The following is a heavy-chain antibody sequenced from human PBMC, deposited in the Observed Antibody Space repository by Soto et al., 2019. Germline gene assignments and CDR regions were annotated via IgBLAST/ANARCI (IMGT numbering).Heavy chain of an antibody. Sequence: PGGALRVSCAASGFTFSRYAMSWVRQAPGKGLEWVSAISGSGGSTYYADSVKGRFTISRDNSKNTLYLQMNSLRAEDTAVYYCAKDLPPHCSSTSCYVGYWGQGTLVTVSS. J-gene: IGHJ4*02. CDR3: AKDLPPHCSSTSCYVGY. CDR1: GFTFSRYA. D-gene: IGHD2-2*01. V-gene: IGHV3-23*01. CDR2: ISGSGGST.